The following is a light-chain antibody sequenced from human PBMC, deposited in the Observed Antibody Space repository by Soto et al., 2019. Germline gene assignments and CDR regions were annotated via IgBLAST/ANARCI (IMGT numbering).Light chain of an antibody. Sequence: QTVVTQPASVSGSPGQSIAISCTGTSSDVGGYDYVSWYQQLPGKAPKLMIYDVNNRPSGASNRFPGSKSGNTASLTISGLQAEDEADYYCSSYTSSSTHVFGTGTKLTVL. V-gene: IGLV2-14*03. CDR3: SSYTSSSTHV. J-gene: IGLJ1*01. CDR2: DVN. CDR1: SSDVGGYDY.